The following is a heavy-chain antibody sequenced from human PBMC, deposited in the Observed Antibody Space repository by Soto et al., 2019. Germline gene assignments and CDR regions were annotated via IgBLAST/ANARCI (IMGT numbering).Heavy chain of an antibody. CDR3: ARVPAY. Sequence: QLQLRESGSGLVKPSQTLSLTCAVSGGSISSGGYSWSWIRQPPGKGLEWIGYIYHSGSMYYTPSLXSXXTVSVARSKHQFSLKLSSVTAADTAVYYCARVPAYWGQGTLVTVSS. CDR2: IYHSGSM. CDR1: GGSISSGGYS. J-gene: IGHJ4*02. V-gene: IGHV4-30-2*01.